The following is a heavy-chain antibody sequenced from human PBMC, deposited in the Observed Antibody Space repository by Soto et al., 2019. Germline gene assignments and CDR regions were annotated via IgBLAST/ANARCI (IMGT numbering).Heavy chain of an antibody. CDR3: ARGGYYYDRSETFRHCGLDV. CDR1: GYTFTIYG. CDR2: ISAYNGNT. Sequence: ASVKVSCKASGYTFTIYGISWVRQAPGQGLEWMGWISAYNGNTDYAQKLQGRVTMTTDTSTSTAYMELRSLRSDDTAVYYCARGGYYYDRSETFRHCGLDVWGQGTTVTVSS. J-gene: IGHJ6*02. D-gene: IGHD3-22*01. V-gene: IGHV1-18*04.